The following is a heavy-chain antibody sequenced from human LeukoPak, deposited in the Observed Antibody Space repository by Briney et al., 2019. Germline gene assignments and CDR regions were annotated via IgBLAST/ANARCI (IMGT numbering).Heavy chain of an antibody. V-gene: IGHV1-18*01. CDR3: ARGATGTSYGFDI. J-gene: IGHJ3*02. Sequence: ASVKVSCKASGYTFTSYGISWVRQAPGQGLEWMGWISAYNGNTNYAQKLQGRVTMTTGTSTSTAYTELRSLRSNDTAVYCCARGATGTSYGFDIWGQGTMVTVSS. CDR1: GYTFTSYG. D-gene: IGHD1-1*01. CDR2: ISAYNGNT.